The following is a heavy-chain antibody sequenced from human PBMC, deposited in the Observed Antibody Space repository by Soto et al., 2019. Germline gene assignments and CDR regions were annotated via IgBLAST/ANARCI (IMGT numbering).Heavy chain of an antibody. V-gene: IGHV3-23*01. CDR3: SAGGGYSSLFDY. CDR1: GFTFSSYA. D-gene: IGHD5-18*01. CDR2: ISGSGGST. J-gene: IGHJ4*02. Sequence: GGSLRLSCAASGFTFSSYAMSWVRQAPGKGLEWVSAISGSGGSTYYADSVKGRFTISRDNSKNTLYLQMNSLRAEDTAVYYCSAGGGYSSLFDYWGQGTLVTVSS.